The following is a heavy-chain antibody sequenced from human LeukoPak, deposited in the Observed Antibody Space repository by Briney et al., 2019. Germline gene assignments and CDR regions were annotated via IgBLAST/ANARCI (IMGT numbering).Heavy chain of an antibody. Sequence: SETLSLTCTVSGGSISSSSYYWGWIRQPPGKGLEWIGSIYYSGSTYYDPSLKSRVTISVDTSKNQFSLKLSSVTAADTAVYYCARAGYSYGAGDYWGQGTLVTVSS. D-gene: IGHD5-18*01. CDR1: GGSISSSSYY. V-gene: IGHV4-39*07. J-gene: IGHJ4*02. CDR2: IYYSGST. CDR3: ARAGYSYGAGDY.